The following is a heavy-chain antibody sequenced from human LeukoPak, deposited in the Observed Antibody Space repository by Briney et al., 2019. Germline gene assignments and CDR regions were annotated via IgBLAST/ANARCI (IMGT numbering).Heavy chain of an antibody. D-gene: IGHD3-9*01. J-gene: IGHJ6*02. Sequence: SETLSLTCTVSGGSISSYYWGWIRQPPGKGLEWIGSIYYSGSTYYNPSLKSQVTISVDTSKNQFSLKLSSVTAADTAVYYCARGSTNPRYGDRLWSDYYYGMDVWGQGTTVTVSS. V-gene: IGHV4-39*07. CDR2: IYYSGST. CDR3: ARGSTNPRYGDRLWSDYYYGMDV. CDR1: GGSISSYY.